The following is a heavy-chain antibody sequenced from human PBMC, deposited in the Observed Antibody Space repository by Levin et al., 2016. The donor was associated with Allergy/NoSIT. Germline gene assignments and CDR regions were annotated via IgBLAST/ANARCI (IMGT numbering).Heavy chain of an antibody. CDR2: IKEDGSEK. Sequence: WIRQPPGKGLEWVASIKEDGSEKYYVDSVRGRFTISRDNAKGSLYLQMNSLRSEDTAVYYCMRDFVGSWGQGTLVTVSS. J-gene: IGHJ5*02. V-gene: IGHV3-7*01. D-gene: IGHD2-21*01. CDR3: MRDFVGS.